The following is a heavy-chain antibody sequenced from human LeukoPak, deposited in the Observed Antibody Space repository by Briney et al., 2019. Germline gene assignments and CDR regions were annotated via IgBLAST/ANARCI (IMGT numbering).Heavy chain of an antibody. CDR3: ARSGSSSPYWYFDL. Sequence: SETLSLTCTVSGGSISSYYWSWIRQPAGKGLEWIGRIYTSGSTNYNPSLKSRVTMSVDTSKNQFSLKLSSVTAADTAVYYCARSGSSSPYWYFDLWGRGTLVTVSS. CDR1: GGSISSYY. CDR2: IYTSGST. V-gene: IGHV4-4*07. J-gene: IGHJ2*01. D-gene: IGHD3-3*01.